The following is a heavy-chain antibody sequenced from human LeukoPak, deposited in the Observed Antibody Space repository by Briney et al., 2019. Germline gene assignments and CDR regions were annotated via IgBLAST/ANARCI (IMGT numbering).Heavy chain of an antibody. CDR3: ARELYSSSWYGMDV. V-gene: IGHV4-31*03. CDR2: IYYSGST. Sequence: SETLSLTCTVSGGSISSGGYYWSWIRQHPGKGLEWIGYIYYSGSTYYNPSLKSRVTISVDTSKNQFSLKLSSVTAADTAVYYCARELYSSSWYGMDVWGQGTTVTVSS. CDR1: GGSISSGGYY. D-gene: IGHD6-13*01. J-gene: IGHJ6*02.